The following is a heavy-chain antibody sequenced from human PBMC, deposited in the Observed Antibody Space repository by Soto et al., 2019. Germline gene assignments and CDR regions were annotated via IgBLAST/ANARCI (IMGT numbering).Heavy chain of an antibody. CDR2: IIPILGIA. CDR3: ARDQYCSGGSCYGPFDY. J-gene: IGHJ4*02. CDR1: GGTFSSYT. V-gene: IGHV1-69*04. D-gene: IGHD2-15*01. Sequence: ASVKVSCKASGGTFSSYTISWVRQAPGQGLEWMGRIIPILGIANYAQKFQGRVTITADKSTSTAYMELSSLRSEDTAVYYCARDQYCSGGSCYGPFDYWGQGTLVTVSS.